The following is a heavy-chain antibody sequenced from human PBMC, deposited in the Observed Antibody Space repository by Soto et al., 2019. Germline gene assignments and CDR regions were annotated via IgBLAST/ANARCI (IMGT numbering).Heavy chain of an antibody. V-gene: IGHV4-39*01. CDR3: ARHEGAIGGYDSYFDY. CDR2: IYYSGST. CDR1: GGSISSSSYY. J-gene: IGHJ4*02. D-gene: IGHD5-12*01. Sequence: QLQLQESGPGLVKPSETLSLTCTVSGGSISSSSYYWGWIRQPPGKGLEWIGSIYYSGSTYYNPSLKSRVTISVDTSKNQFPLKLSSVTAADTAVYYCARHEGAIGGYDSYFDYWGQGTLVTVSS.